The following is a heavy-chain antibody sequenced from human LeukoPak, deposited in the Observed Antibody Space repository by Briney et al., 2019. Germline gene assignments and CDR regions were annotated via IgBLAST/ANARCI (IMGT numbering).Heavy chain of an antibody. J-gene: IGHJ4*02. CDR1: GYSFTSYW. V-gene: IGHV5-51*01. Sequence: GESLKISCKGSGYSFTSYWIGWVRQMPGKGLEWMGIIYPGDSDTRYSPSFQGQVTISADKSISTAYLRWSSLKASDTAMYYCARHPIAVAGSPLPRYFDYWGQGTLVTVSS. CDR2: IYPGDSDT. CDR3: ARHPIAVAGSPLPRYFDY. D-gene: IGHD6-19*01.